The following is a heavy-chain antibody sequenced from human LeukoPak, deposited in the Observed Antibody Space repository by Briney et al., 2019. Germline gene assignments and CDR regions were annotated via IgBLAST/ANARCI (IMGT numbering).Heavy chain of an antibody. V-gene: IGHV1-24*01. CDR3: ATDVVLRYYKYGMDV. D-gene: IGHD3-9*01. CDR1: GYTLTELS. Sequence: ASVNVSCKVSGYTLTELSMHWVRQAPGKGLEWMGGFDPEDGETVYAQKFQGRVTMTEDTSTDTAYMELSSLRSEDTAVYYCATDVVLRYYKYGMDVWGQGTTVTVSS. CDR2: FDPEDGET. J-gene: IGHJ6*02.